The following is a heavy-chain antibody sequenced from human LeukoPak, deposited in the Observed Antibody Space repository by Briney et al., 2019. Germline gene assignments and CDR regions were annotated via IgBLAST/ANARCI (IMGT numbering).Heavy chain of an antibody. D-gene: IGHD6-13*01. Sequence: PGGSLRLSCAASGFTFSSYAMHWVRQAPGKGLEWVAVISYDGSNKYYADSVKGRFTISRDNSKNTLYLQMNSLRAEDTAVYYCAREAPLTDSQAAAGTYNYYYYYGMDVWGQGTTVTVSS. CDR1: GFTFSSYA. V-gene: IGHV3-30-3*01. CDR2: ISYDGSNK. CDR3: AREAPLTDSQAAAGTYNYYYYYGMDV. J-gene: IGHJ6*02.